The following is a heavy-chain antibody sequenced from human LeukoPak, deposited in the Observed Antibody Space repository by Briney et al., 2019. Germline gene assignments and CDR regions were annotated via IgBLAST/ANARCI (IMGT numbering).Heavy chain of an antibody. CDR3: VRIDYSNAFDI. J-gene: IGHJ3*02. CDR2: ISAYNGNT. V-gene: IGHV1-18*01. Sequence: GWISAYNGNTNYAQKLQGRVTITGNTSISTAYMELSSLRSEDTAVYYCVRIDYSNAFDIWGQGTMVTVSS. D-gene: IGHD4-11*01.